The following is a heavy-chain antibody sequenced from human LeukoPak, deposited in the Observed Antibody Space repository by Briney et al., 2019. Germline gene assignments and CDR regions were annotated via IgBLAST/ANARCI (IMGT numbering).Heavy chain of an antibody. D-gene: IGHD4-17*01. CDR2: ISSSSSYI. CDR3: ARDASYGDYDSNDAFVI. Sequence: GGSLRLSCAVSGFTFSSYSMNWVRQAPGKGLEWVSSISSSSSYIYCADSVKGRFTISRDNAKNSLYLQMNSLRAEDTAVYYCARDASYGDYDSNDAFVIWGQGTMVTVSS. CDR1: GFTFSSYS. J-gene: IGHJ3*02. V-gene: IGHV3-21*01.